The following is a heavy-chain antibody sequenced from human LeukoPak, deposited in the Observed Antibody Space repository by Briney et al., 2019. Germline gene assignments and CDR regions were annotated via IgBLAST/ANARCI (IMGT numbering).Heavy chain of an antibody. CDR1: VESFSAYY. D-gene: IGHD5-24*01. CDR2: IHHSGST. CDR3: ATEEGYNAY. J-gene: IGHJ4*02. Sequence: SETLSLTCSVYVESFSAYYWSWIRQSPGKGLEWIGEIHHSGSTKYNPSLKSRVTISVDMSQSQFSLKLTSVTAADTAVYYCATEEGYNAYWGQGILVTVSS. V-gene: IGHV4-34*01.